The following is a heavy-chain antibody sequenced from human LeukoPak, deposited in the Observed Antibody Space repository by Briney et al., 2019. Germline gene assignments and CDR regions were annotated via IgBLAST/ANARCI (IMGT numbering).Heavy chain of an antibody. CDR1: GFTFSSYD. CDR3: ARNPRVGANDYYYYYGMDV. V-gene: IGHV3-13*01. CDR2: IGTAGDT. D-gene: IGHD1-26*01. J-gene: IGHJ6*02. Sequence: GGSLRLSCAASGFTFSSYDMHWVRQATGKGLEWVSAIGTAGDTYYPGSVKGRFTISRENAKNSLYLQMNSLRAGDTAVYYCARNPRVGANDYYYYYGMDVWGQGTTVTVSS.